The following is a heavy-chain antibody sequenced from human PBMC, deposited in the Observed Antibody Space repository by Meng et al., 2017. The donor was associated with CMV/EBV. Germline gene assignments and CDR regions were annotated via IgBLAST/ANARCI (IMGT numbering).Heavy chain of an antibody. CDR3: ARDRGDCSSTSCLDAFDI. CDR1: GGTFSSYA. J-gene: IGHJ3*02. CDR2: IIPIFGTA. D-gene: IGHD2-2*01. Sequence: SVKVSCKASGGTFSSYAISWVRQAPGQGLEWMGGIIPIFGTANYAQKFQGRVTITTDESTSKAYMELSSLRSEDTAVYYCARDRGDCSSTSCLDAFDIWGQGTMVTVSS. V-gene: IGHV1-69*05.